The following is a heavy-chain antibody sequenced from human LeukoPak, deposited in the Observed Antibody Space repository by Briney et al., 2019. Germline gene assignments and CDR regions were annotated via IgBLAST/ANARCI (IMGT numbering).Heavy chain of an antibody. Sequence: PSETLSLTCSVSGDSISSYYWTWIRQPPGKGLEWIGYIYYSGGPNYNPPLESRVTISVDTSKKQFSLKLTSVTAADTAVYYCASGTIFGVVIQTWGQGTLVTVFS. D-gene: IGHD3-3*01. J-gene: IGHJ5*02. CDR2: IYYSGGP. CDR3: ASGTIFGVVIQT. V-gene: IGHV4-59*01. CDR1: GDSISSYY.